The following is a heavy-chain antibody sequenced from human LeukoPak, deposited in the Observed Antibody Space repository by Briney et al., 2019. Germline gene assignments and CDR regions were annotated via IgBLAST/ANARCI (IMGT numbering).Heavy chain of an antibody. CDR2: IYYSGST. V-gene: IGHV4-31*03. CDR3: ARERIAAAGYYYYYGMDV. CDR1: GGSISSGGYY. J-gene: IGHJ6*02. D-gene: IGHD6-13*01. Sequence: PSETLSLTCTVSGGSISSGGYYWSWIRQHPGTGLEWIGYIYYSGSTYHNPSLKSRVTISVDTSKNQFSLKLSSVTAADTAVYYCARERIAAAGYYYYYGMDVWGQGTTVTVSS.